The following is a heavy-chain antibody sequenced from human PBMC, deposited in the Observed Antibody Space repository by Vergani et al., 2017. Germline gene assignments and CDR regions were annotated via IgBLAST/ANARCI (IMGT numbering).Heavy chain of an antibody. J-gene: IGHJ4*02. D-gene: IGHD1-26*01. CDR3: ARDRGELVPDDY. V-gene: IGHV4-34*01. CDR1: GGSFSGYY. CDR2: INHSGST. Sequence: QVQLQQWGAGLLKPSETLSLTCAVYGGSFSGYYWSWIRQPPGKGLEWIGEINHSGSTNYNPSLKSRVTISVDTSKNQFSLKLSSVTAADTAVYYCARDRGELVPDDYWGQGTLVTVSS.